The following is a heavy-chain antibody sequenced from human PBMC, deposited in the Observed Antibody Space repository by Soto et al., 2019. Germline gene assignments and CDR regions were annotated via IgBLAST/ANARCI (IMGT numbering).Heavy chain of an antibody. D-gene: IGHD3-10*01. CDR1: GGSFSGYY. CDR3: ARELGGSSGPNWFDP. J-gene: IGHJ5*02. Sequence: PSETLYLTCAVYGGSFSGYYWSWIRQPPGKGLEWIGVINHSGSTNYNPSLKSRVTISVDTSKNQFSLKLSSVTAADTAVYYCARELGGSSGPNWFDPWGQGTLVTVSS. CDR2: INHSGST. V-gene: IGHV4-34*01.